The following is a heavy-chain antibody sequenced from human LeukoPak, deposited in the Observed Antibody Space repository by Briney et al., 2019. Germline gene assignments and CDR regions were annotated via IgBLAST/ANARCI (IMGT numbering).Heavy chain of an antibody. CDR1: GFTFSDYY. V-gene: IGHV3-11*01. Sequence: GGSLRLSCVASGFTFSDYYMSWIRQSPEKGLEWLSYISNSGDTIYYADSVKGRFTISRDNAKNSLYPQMDSLRAEDTALYYCATNLPSRNDGWPLFDSWGQGTLVTVSS. J-gene: IGHJ4*02. D-gene: IGHD1-1*01. CDR3: ATNLPSRNDGWPLFDS. CDR2: ISNSGDTI.